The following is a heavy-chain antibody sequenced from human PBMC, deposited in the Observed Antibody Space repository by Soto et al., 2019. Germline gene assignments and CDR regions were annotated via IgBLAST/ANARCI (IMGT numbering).Heavy chain of an antibody. CDR1: GASITNYH. Sequence: PSETLSLSCTVSGASITNYHWTWIRQPPGKGLEWIAYIYYTGITNFNPSLKSRVTISMDTSKKQFSLKLRSVTAADTAVYFCATLRGLGVVSPYFDYWGQGLMVTVSS. CDR3: ATLRGLGVVSPYFDY. J-gene: IGHJ4*02. CDR2: IYYTGIT. V-gene: IGHV4-59*08. D-gene: IGHD3-3*01.